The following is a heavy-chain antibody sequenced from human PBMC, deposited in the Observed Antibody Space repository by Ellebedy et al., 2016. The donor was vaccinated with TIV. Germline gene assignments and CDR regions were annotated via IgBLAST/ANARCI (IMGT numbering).Heavy chain of an antibody. CDR1: GFTFNDYA. Sequence: GESLKISCAASGFTFNDYAMSWVRQAPGKGLEWVSGFGISGDTTYYADSVKGRFTISRDNSKNTLYLQMNSLRVEDTATYYCAKGRGGGSDSSAPRYYFDSWGLGTLVTVSS. D-gene: IGHD6-19*01. J-gene: IGHJ4*02. V-gene: IGHV3-23*01. CDR2: FGISGDTT. CDR3: AKGRGGGSDSSAPRYYFDS.